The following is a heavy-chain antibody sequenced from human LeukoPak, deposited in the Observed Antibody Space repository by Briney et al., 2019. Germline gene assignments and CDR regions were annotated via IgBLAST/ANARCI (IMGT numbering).Heavy chain of an antibody. J-gene: IGHJ3*02. CDR3: AREGSIAGHAFDI. CDR1: GGSISSYY. CDR2: IYYSGST. D-gene: IGHD6-13*01. Sequence: SETLSLTCTVSGGSISSYYWNWIRQPPGKGLEWIGYIYYSGSTNYNLSLKSRVTISVDTSKNQFSLKLSSVTAADTAVYYCAREGSIAGHAFDIWGQGTMVTVSS. V-gene: IGHV4-59*01.